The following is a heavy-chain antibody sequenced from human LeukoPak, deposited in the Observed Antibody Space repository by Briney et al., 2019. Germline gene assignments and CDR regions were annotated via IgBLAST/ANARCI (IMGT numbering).Heavy chain of an antibody. CDR1: GFTFSSYA. D-gene: IGHD3-10*01. CDR2: ISGSGGST. Sequence: GGSLRLSCAASGFTFSSYAMNWVRQAPGKGLEWVSAISGSGGSTYYADSVKGRFTISRDNSKNTLYLQMNSLRAEDTAVYYCATGRDYYGSGSYYNPIDYWGQGTLVTVSS. V-gene: IGHV3-23*01. J-gene: IGHJ4*02. CDR3: ATGRDYYGSGSYYNPIDY.